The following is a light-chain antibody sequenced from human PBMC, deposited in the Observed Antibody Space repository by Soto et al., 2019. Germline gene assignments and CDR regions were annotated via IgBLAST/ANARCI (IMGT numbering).Light chain of an antibody. CDR2: SVS. Sequence: VMTQSPATLSVSPGERATLFCRASQTVYNNYLAWYQQKPGQAPRFLIYSVSARATGVPARFSGSGSGTEYTLTISSLQSEDFAVYYCQQYTNWPITFGQGTRLEIK. J-gene: IGKJ5*01. CDR3: QQYTNWPIT. V-gene: IGKV3-15*01. CDR1: QTVYNN.